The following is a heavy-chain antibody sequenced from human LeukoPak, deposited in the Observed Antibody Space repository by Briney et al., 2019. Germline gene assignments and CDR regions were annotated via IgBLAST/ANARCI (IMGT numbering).Heavy chain of an antibody. D-gene: IGHD3-22*01. V-gene: IGHV1-46*01. CDR1: GYTFTSYY. CDR3: ARDHGLGYYDRAFDY. J-gene: IGHJ4*02. Sequence: ASVKVSCKASGYTFTSYYMHWVRQAPGQGLEWMGIINPSGGSTNYAQKFQGRVTMTRDTSTSTVYMELSSLRSEDTAVYYCARDHGLGYYDRAFDYWGQGTLVTVSS. CDR2: INPSGGST.